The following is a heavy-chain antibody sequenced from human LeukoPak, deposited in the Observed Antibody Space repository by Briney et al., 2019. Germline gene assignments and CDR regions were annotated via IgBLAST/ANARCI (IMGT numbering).Heavy chain of an antibody. CDR2: ISGGGGTT. CDR1: GFTFAGYA. CDR3: AKESSGSNWDY. D-gene: IGHD1-26*01. J-gene: IGHJ4*02. Sequence: GGSLRLSCAASGFTFAGYAMNWVRQAPGKGLEWVSAISGGGGTTYYTDSVKGRFTISRDNSKNTLYLQMNSLRAEDTAVYYCAKESSGSNWDYWGQGTLVTVSS. V-gene: IGHV3-23*01.